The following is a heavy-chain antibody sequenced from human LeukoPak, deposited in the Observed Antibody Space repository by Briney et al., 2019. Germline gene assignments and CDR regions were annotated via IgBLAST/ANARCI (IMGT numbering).Heavy chain of an antibody. J-gene: IGHJ4*02. CDR2: IYYSGNT. D-gene: IGHD3-10*01. Sequence: SETLSLTCSVSGGSISSASNYWGWIRQPPGEGLEWIGSIYYSGNTYYNSSLKSRATISVDTSKNQFSLSLSSVTAADTAVYFCARLSLASGSYYNFYFDYWGQGTLVTVSS. V-gene: IGHV4-39*01. CDR3: ARLSLASGSYYNFYFDY. CDR1: GGSISSASNY.